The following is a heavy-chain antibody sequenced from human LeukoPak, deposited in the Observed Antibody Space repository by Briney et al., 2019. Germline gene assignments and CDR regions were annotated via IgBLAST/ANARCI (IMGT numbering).Heavy chain of an antibody. CDR1: GYIFATYW. V-gene: IGHV5-51*01. J-gene: IGHJ4*02. CDR2: IFPGDSDT. CDR3: ARLGYTNSPGDF. Sequence: GESLKVSCQASGYIFATYWIAWVRQLPGKGLECMGSIFPGDSDTKYSASFQGHVIISADKSTSTAYLQWRSLNDSDTAMYYCARLGYTNSPGDFWGQGTLVTVSS. D-gene: IGHD5-12*01.